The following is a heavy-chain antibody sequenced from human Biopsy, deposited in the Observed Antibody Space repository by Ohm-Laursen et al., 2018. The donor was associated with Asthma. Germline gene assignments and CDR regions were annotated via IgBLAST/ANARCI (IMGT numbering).Heavy chain of an antibody. CDR2: IYYNGRT. V-gene: IGHV4-39*07. J-gene: IGHJ4*02. Sequence: SDTLSLTCTVSGGSISSSSYYWGWIRQPPGKGLEWIGSIYYNGRTYYNASLKSRVTISVDTSKNQFSLNLSSVTAADTAVYYCARWGSFGFDYWGQGTLVTVSS. CDR3: ARWGSFGFDY. D-gene: IGHD7-27*01. CDR1: GGSISSSSYY.